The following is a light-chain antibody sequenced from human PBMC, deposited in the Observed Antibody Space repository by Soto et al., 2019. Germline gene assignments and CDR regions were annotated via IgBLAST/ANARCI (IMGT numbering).Light chain of an antibody. V-gene: IGLV2-14*01. CDR2: DVS. CDR1: NSDIGGYNY. CDR3: SSYTSSSTLYVV. J-gene: IGLJ2*01. Sequence: QSALTQPASVSGSPGQSITISCTGTNSDIGGYNYVSWYQQHPGKAPKLMIYDVSNRPSGVSNRFSGSKSGNTASLTISGLQAEDEADYYCSSYTSSSTLYVVFGGGTKRTV.